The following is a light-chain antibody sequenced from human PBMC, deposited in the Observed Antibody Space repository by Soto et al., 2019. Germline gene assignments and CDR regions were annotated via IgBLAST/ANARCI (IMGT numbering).Light chain of an antibody. CDR3: QQYGSPSWT. J-gene: IGKJ1*01. V-gene: IGKV3-20*01. CDR2: GAS. Sequence: ETVLTQSPGTLSLSPGERATLSCRASQTIRSNYLAWYRQTPGQAPRLLIYGASNRATGIADRFSGSGSGTDFTLIISRLEPEDFELYYCQQYGSPSWTFGQGTNVQIK. CDR1: QTIRSNY.